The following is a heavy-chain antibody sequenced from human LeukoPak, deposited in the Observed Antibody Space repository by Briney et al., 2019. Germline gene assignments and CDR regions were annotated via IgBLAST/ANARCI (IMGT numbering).Heavy chain of an antibody. J-gene: IGHJ4*02. CDR1: GYTFTSYG. CDR3: ARGQETTSSGWFIDY. CDR2: ISAYNGNT. V-gene: IGHV1-18*01. Sequence: GASVKVSCKASGYTFTSYGISWVRQAPGQGLEWMGWISAYNGNTNYAQKLQGRVTMTTDTSTSTAYMELRSLRSDDTAVYYCARGQETTSSGWFIDYWGQGTLVTVSS. D-gene: IGHD6-19*01.